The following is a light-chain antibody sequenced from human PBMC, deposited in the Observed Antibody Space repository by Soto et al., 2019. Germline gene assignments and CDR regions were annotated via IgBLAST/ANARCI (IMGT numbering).Light chain of an antibody. Sequence: DIQMTQSPSSLSASVGDRVTITCRASQDISNYLAWYQQRPGKVPKLLIYAASTLQSGVPSRFSGSGSGTDFTLSISSLQPEDVATYYCQKYDIAPRTFGGGTKVEFK. V-gene: IGKV1-27*01. CDR3: QKYDIAPRT. J-gene: IGKJ4*01. CDR2: AAS. CDR1: QDISNY.